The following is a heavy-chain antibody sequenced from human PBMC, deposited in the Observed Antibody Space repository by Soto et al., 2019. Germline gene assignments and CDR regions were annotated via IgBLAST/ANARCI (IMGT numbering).Heavy chain of an antibody. CDR1: GYTFINYY. CDR3: AREKWLVRRNDPFDS. Sequence: QVQLVQSGAEVKKPGASVKVSCKASGYTFINYYMHWVRQAPGQGLEWMGIINPNGGSTTYAQKFQGRGTLTRDTSTNTVNMKLSSLRSEDTAVYYCAREKWLVRRNDPFDSWGQGTMVTVSS. V-gene: IGHV1-46*01. D-gene: IGHD6-19*01. J-gene: IGHJ3*02. CDR2: INPNGGST.